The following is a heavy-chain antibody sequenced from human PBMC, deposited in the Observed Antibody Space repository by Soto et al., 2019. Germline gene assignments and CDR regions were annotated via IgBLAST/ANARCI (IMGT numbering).Heavy chain of an antibody. Sequence: SETLSLTCTVSGGSISSGGYYWSWIRQHPGKGLEWIGYIYYSGSTYYNPSLKSRVTISVDTSKNQFSLKLTSVTAADTAVYYCAARSLTAAALSHLDDYWGQGTLVTVSS. J-gene: IGHJ4*02. CDR2: IYYSGST. CDR3: AARSLTAAALSHLDDY. D-gene: IGHD6-13*01. V-gene: IGHV4-31*03. CDR1: GGSISSGGYY.